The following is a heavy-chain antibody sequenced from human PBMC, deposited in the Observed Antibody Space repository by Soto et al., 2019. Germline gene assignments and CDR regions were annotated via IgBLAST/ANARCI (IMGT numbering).Heavy chain of an antibody. CDR2: INAANGYT. CDR3: ARGGGLDD. Sequence: QVQLVQSGAEVKKPGASVKVSCKASGYSFTSFPIYWVRQAPGQGLECMGWINAANGYTRYSQKFQGRVTITRDTPATTAYMDLSSLTSEDTAVYYCARGGGLDDWGQGTLITVSS. J-gene: IGHJ4*02. D-gene: IGHD3-10*01. CDR1: GYSFTSFP. V-gene: IGHV1-3*01.